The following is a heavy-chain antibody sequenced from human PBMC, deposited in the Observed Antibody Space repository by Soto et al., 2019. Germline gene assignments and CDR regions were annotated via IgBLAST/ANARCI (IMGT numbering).Heavy chain of an antibody. D-gene: IGHD4-4*01. CDR3: ARDGVAVTTGNSVS. CDR1: GYTFSSYS. CDR2: INVYNGNT. Sequence: AAVKVSCKASGYTFSSYSISWVRQAPGQGLEWMGWINVYNGNTKYAQKFQGRVTMTTDTSTSTVYMELRSLTSDDTAVYYCARDGVAVTTGNSVSWGQGLLVTVSS. V-gene: IGHV1-18*01. J-gene: IGHJ4*02.